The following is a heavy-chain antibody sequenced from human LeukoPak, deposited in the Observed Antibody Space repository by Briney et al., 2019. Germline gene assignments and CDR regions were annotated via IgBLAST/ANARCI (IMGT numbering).Heavy chain of an antibody. CDR1: GGSISSGGYS. V-gene: IGHV4-30-2*01. CDR3: ARIHGDYLFDY. CDR2: IYHSGST. J-gene: IGHJ4*02. Sequence: PPETLSLTCAVSGGSISSGGYSWSWIRQPPGKGLEWIGYIYHSGSTYYNPSLKSRVTISVDRSKNQFSLKLSSVTAADTAVYYCARIHGDYLFDYWGQGTLVTVSS. D-gene: IGHD4-17*01.